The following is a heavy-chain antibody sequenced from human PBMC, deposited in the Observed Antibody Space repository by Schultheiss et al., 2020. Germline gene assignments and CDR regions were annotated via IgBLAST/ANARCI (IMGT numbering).Heavy chain of an antibody. V-gene: IGHV3-15*01. CDR2: IKSKTDGGTT. CDR3: TTDPVDYGDYLFDY. J-gene: IGHJ4*02. D-gene: IGHD4-17*01. Sequence: GGSLRLSCAASGFTFSNAWMSWVRQAPGKGLEWVGRIKSKTDGGTTDYAAPVKGRFTISRDGSKNTLYLQMNSLKTEDTAVYYCTTDPVDYGDYLFDYWGQGTLVTLSS. CDR1: GFTFSNAW.